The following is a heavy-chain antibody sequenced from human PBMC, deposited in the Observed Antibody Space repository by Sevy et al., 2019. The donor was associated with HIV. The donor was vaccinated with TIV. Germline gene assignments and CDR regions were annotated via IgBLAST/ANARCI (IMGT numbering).Heavy chain of an antibody. CDR3: AREGEYYGSGTTRYYYYGMDV. D-gene: IGHD3-10*01. CDR1: GFTFSSYS. Sequence: GGSLRLSCAASGFTFSSYSMNWVRQAPGKGLEWVSSISSSSYIYYADSVKGRFTISRDNAKNSLYLQMNSLRAEDTAVYYCAREGEYYGSGTTRYYYYGMDVWGQGTTVTVSS. J-gene: IGHJ6*02. V-gene: IGHV3-21*01. CDR2: ISSSSYI.